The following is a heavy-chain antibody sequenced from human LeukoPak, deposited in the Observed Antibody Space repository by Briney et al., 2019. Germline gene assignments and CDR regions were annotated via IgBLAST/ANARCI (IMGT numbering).Heavy chain of an antibody. V-gene: IGHV3-21*04. CDR2: IGGGDVEI. D-gene: IGHD2-15*01. J-gene: IGHJ4*02. CDR1: GFTFTNNA. Sequence: GGSLRLSCAMSGFTFTNNAMTWVRQAPGKGLWWVSTIGGGDVEIHYADSVKGRFTISRDNAKNSLYLQMNSLRAEDTAVYFCARTVLVGYCSGGSCYSGIYWGQGTLVTVSS. CDR3: ARTVLVGYCSGGSCYSGIY.